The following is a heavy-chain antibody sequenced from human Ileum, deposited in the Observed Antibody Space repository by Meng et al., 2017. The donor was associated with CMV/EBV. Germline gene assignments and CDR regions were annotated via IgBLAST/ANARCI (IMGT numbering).Heavy chain of an antibody. D-gene: IGHD3-3*01. Sequence: VVWGERWGVYVSPEGFLSISCVAAGSSFNNYNIDWVRQSPVKGLEWLSYSSGASSYIKEADSVMGRFTISRDNAKNSVFLEMNSLRDEDTAVYFCARGAIFGPGYFDLWGRGTLVTVSS. CDR1: GSSFNNYN. CDR3: ARGAIFGPGYFDL. CDR2: SSGASSYI. J-gene: IGHJ2*01. V-gene: IGHV3-11*06.